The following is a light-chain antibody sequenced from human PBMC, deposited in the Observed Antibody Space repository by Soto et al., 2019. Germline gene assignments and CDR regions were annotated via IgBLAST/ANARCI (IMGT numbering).Light chain of an antibody. CDR1: QSVGIK. J-gene: IGKJ1*01. V-gene: IGKV3-15*01. Sequence: EIVLTQPPAILSVYPVERATISCRASQSVGIKVTWYQQKPGQDTSLIMSGPSTRATGIPDRFSGSGSGTDFTLTISCLQSEDFATYYCKQSYSFQWT. CDR3: KQSYSFQWT. CDR2: GPS.